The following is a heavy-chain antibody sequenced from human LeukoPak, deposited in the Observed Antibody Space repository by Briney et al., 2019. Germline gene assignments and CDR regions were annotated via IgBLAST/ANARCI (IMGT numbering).Heavy chain of an antibody. V-gene: IGHV4-59*01. Sequence: ASETLSLTRTVSGGSISSYYWSWIRQPPGKGLEWIGYIYYSGSTNYNPSLKSRVTISVDTSKNQFSLKLSSVTAADTAVYYCARVMYSTIDYWGQGTLVTVSS. CDR1: GGSISSYY. J-gene: IGHJ4*02. CDR3: ARVMYSTIDY. CDR2: IYYSGST. D-gene: IGHD6-13*01.